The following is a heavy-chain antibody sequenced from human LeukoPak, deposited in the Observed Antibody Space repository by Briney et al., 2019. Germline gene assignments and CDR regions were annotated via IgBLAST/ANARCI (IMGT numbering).Heavy chain of an antibody. CDR3: ARSYSSSCYPGPYSWFDP. V-gene: IGHV4-39*01. D-gene: IGHD6-13*01. CDR1: GGSVSSSSYY. CDR2: IYYSGST. J-gene: IGHJ5*02. Sequence: PSETLSLTCSVSGGSVSSSSYYWAWIRQPPGKELEWIGTIYYSGSTYSSPSLKSRVTMSIDTSKNQFSLKLSSVTAADTAVYYCARSYSSSCYPGPYSWFDPWGLGTLVTVSS.